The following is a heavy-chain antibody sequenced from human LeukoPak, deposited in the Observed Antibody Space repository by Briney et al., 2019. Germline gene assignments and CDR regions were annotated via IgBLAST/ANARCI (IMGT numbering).Heavy chain of an antibody. D-gene: IGHD4-17*01. CDR3: ARHGKDYGDYEASFDY. V-gene: IGHV4/OR15-8*01. CDR2: IYHSGDTTFT. CDR1: GDSITSSNW. J-gene: IGHJ4*02. Sequence: SETLSLTCDVSGDSITSSNWWSWVRQPPGKGLEWIGEIYHSGDTTFTNFNPSLKSRVTISVDKSRNQFSLKVISVAAADTAVYYCARHGKDYGDYEASFDYWGQGTLVTVSS.